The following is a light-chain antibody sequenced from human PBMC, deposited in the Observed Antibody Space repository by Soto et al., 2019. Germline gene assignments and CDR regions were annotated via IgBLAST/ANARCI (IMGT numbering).Light chain of an antibody. J-gene: IGLJ1*01. CDR1: SSDVGGYNY. V-gene: IGLV2-8*01. CDR2: EVN. CDR3: SSYGGYNNVV. Sequence: LTQPPSASGSPGQSVTISCTGTSSDVGGYNYVSWFQQHPGKAPKLIIHEVNQRPSGVPDRFSGSKSGNTASLTVSGLQAEDEGTYYCSSYGGYNNVVFGTGTKVTVL.